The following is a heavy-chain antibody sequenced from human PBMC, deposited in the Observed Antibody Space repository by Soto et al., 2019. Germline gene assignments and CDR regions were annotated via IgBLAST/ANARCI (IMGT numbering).Heavy chain of an antibody. Sequence: QVQLQQWGAGLLKPSETLTLTCAVYGGSFSGHYWSWIRQPPGKGLEWIGEINHSGNTKYNPSLKSRITISVDTSKNQFSLKLSSVTAADTAVYYCARVDDYWGQGTLVTVSS. CDR3: ARVDDY. V-gene: IGHV4-34*01. CDR1: GGSFSGHY. CDR2: INHSGNT. J-gene: IGHJ4*02.